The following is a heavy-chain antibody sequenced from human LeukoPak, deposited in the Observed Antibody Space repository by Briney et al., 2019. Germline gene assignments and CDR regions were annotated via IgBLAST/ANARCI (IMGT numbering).Heavy chain of an antibody. D-gene: IGHD6-19*01. Sequence: GGSLRLSCAASGFTFSGYSMNWVRQAPGKGLEWVSIISSDSSHIYDADSAKGRFTISRDNAKNSLYLQMNSLRDEDTAMYYCARGQRYSTGWYYFDYWGQGSLVTVSS. CDR2: ISSDSSHI. V-gene: IGHV3-21*01. CDR3: ARGQRYSTGWYYFDY. J-gene: IGHJ4*02. CDR1: GFTFSGYS.